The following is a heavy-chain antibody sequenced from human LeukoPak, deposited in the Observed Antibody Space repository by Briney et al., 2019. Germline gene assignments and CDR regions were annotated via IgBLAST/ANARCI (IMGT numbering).Heavy chain of an antibody. D-gene: IGHD3-10*01. CDR1: GGSISSSSYY. CDR3: ARDSEESNYYYYYMDV. J-gene: IGHJ6*03. Sequence: SETLSLTCTVSGGSISSSSYYWGWIRQPPGKGLEWIGSIYYSGSTYYNPSLKSRVTISVDTSKNQFSLKLSSVTAADTAVYYCARDSEESNYYYYYMDVWGKGTTVTISS. CDR2: IYYSGST. V-gene: IGHV4-39*02.